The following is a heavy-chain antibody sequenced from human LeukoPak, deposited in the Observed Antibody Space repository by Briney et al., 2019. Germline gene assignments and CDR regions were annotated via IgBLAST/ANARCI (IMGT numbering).Heavy chain of an antibody. Sequence: SQTLSLTCAISGDSVASNNGAWNWIRQSPSRGLEWLGRTYYRSKWYNDYAMPMKGRISINPETSKNQFSLQVNSVTPEDTAIYYCARDLGTSGWYTFDYWGQGTLVTVSS. CDR1: GDSVASNNGA. CDR3: ARDLGTSGWYTFDY. V-gene: IGHV6-1*01. CDR2: TYYRSKWYN. D-gene: IGHD6-19*01. J-gene: IGHJ4*02.